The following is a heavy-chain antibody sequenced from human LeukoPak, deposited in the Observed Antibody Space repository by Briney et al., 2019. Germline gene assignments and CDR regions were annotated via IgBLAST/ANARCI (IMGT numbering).Heavy chain of an antibody. CDR2: IYSGGST. CDR1: GFTVSSNY. D-gene: IGHD3-10*01. J-gene: IGHJ6*02. V-gene: IGHV3-53*01. Sequence: PGGSLRLSCAASGFTVSSNYMSWVRQAPGKGLEWVSVIYSGGSTYYADSVKGRFTISRDNSKNTLYLQMNSLRAEDTAVYYCAKESSGSYFLDYYYYGMDVWGQGTTVTVSS. CDR3: AKESSGSYFLDYYYYGMDV.